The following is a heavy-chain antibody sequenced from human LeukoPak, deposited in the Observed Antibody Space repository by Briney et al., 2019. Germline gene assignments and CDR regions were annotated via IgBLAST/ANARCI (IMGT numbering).Heavy chain of an antibody. CDR3: ARHSFIAVAAPFDY. CDR1: GGSISSSSYY. CDR2: IYYSGST. Sequence: SETLSLTCTVSGGSISSSSYYWGWIRQPPGKGLEWIGSIYYSGSTYYNPPLKSRVTISVDTSKNQFSLKLSSVTAADTAVYYCARHSFIAVAAPFDYWGQGTLVTVSS. V-gene: IGHV4-39*01. D-gene: IGHD6-19*01. J-gene: IGHJ4*02.